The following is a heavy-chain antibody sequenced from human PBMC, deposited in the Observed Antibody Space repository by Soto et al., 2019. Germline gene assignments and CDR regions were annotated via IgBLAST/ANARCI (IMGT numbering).Heavy chain of an antibody. CDR1: GGSVSSGGHY. J-gene: IGHJ4*02. CDR3: ARVVDTAMGYFDY. Sequence: PSETLSLTCTVSGGSVSSGGHYWSWIRQPPGKGLEWIGYIYYSGSTNYNPSLKSRVTISVDTSKNQFSLKLSSVTAADTAVYYCARVVDTAMGYFDYWGQGTLXTVSS. V-gene: IGHV4-61*08. D-gene: IGHD5-18*01. CDR2: IYYSGST.